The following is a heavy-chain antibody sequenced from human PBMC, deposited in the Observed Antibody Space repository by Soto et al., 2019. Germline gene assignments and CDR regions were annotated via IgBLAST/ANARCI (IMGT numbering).Heavy chain of an antibody. Sequence: SQTLSLTCAVYGGSFSGSYWTWIRLPPEKGLEWIGEINHSGSTNYNPSLKSRVTISVDTSKNQFSLKLSSVTAADTAVYYCARQRVIRYCGRTGGLGDVFNIWGQGTMVTVSS. CDR3: ARQRVIRYCGRTGGLGDVFNI. CDR2: INHSGST. D-gene: IGHD2-2*01. V-gene: IGHV4-34*01. CDR1: GGSFSGSY. J-gene: IGHJ3*02.